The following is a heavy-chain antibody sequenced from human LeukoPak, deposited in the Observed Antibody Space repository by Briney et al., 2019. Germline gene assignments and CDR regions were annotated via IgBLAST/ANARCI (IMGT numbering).Heavy chain of an antibody. Sequence: RTGGSLRLSCAPSGFTFSSYEMNWVRQAPGKGLEWVSYISSSGSTTHYADSVKGRFTISRHNAKKSLYLQMNSLRAEDTAVYYCARDNYDSSGYYFDWGEGTLVTVSS. V-gene: IGHV3-48*03. D-gene: IGHD3-22*01. CDR2: ISSSGSTT. CDR3: ARDNYDSSGYYFD. CDR1: GFTFSSYE. J-gene: IGHJ4*02.